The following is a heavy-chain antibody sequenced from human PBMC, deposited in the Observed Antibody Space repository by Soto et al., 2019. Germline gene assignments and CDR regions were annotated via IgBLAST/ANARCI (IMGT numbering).Heavy chain of an antibody. CDR1: GYTLTELS. CDR2: FDPGDGET. V-gene: IGHV1-24*01. Sequence: ASVKVSCKVSGYTLTELSMHWVRQAPGKGLEWMGGFDPGDGETIYAQKFQGRVTMTEDTSTDTAYMELSSLRSEDTAVYYCATAPSIAAALFDYWGQGTLVTVSS. J-gene: IGHJ4*02. CDR3: ATAPSIAAALFDY. D-gene: IGHD6-13*01.